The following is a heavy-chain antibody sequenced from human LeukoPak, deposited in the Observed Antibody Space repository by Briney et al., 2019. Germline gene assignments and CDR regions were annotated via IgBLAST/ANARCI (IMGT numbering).Heavy chain of an antibody. J-gene: IGHJ5*02. V-gene: IGHV7-4-1*01. CDR2: INTNTGNP. Sequence: ASVKVSCKASGYTFTIYAMNWVRQAPGQGLEWMGWINTNTGNPTYAQGFTGRFVFSLDTSVNTAYLQIFILKAEDTAVYYCSRDRRDYDILTGREYDWFDPWGQGTLVTVSS. CDR3: SRDRRDYDILTGREYDWFDP. D-gene: IGHD3-9*01. CDR1: GYTFTIYA.